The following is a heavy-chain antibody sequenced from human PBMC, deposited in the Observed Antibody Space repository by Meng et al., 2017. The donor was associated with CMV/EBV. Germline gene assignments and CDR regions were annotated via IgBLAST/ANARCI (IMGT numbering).Heavy chain of an antibody. V-gene: IGHV4-61*02. Sequence: QVPLQESGPGLVKPSQTPSLTCTVSCGSISSGSYYWSWIRQPAGKGLEWIGRIYTSGSTNYNPSLKSRVTISVDTSKNQFSLKLSSVTAADTAVYYCARAEYSSSSRDYGMDVWGQGTTVTVSS. CDR1: CGSISSGSYY. CDR2: IYTSGST. D-gene: IGHD6-6*01. J-gene: IGHJ6*02. CDR3: ARAEYSSSSRDYGMDV.